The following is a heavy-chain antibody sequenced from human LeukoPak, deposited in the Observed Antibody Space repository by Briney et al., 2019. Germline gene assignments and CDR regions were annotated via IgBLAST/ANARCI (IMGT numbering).Heavy chain of an antibody. CDR3: ARGPISLWFGDLFIY. Sequence: ASVKVSCKASGYTFTSYGISWVRQAPGQGLEWMGWISAYNGNTNYAQKLQGRVTMTIDTSTSTAYMELRSLRSDDTAVYYCARGPISLWFGDLFIYWGQGTLVTVSS. J-gene: IGHJ4*02. D-gene: IGHD3-10*01. CDR1: GYTFTSYG. V-gene: IGHV1-18*04. CDR2: ISAYNGNT.